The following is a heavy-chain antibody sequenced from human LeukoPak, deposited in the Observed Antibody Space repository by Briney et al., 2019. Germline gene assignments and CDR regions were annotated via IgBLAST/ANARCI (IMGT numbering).Heavy chain of an antibody. CDR3: ARDEAWGYCSESSCHAELGNNWLDP. CDR1: GYTFTSYG. J-gene: IGHJ5*02. Sequence: ASVKVSCKASGYTFTSYGISWVRQAPGQGLEWMGWISCYNGNTNYAQKPQGRFTMTTDTYTSTAYMELRSLRSDDTAVYYCARDEAWGYCSESSCHAELGNNWLDPWGQGTLVTVSS. D-gene: IGHD2-15*01. CDR2: ISCYNGNT. V-gene: IGHV1-18*01.